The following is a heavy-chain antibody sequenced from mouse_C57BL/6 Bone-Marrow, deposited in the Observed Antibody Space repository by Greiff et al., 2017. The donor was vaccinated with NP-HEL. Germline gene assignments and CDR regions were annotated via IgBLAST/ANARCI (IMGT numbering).Heavy chain of an antibody. J-gene: IGHJ2*01. CDR3: ARWKSLLPYPFDY. Sequence: EVQLQQSGPGLVKPSPTLSLTCSVTGYSITSYYWNWIRKFPGNKLEYMGYISYSGSTYYNPSLKSRISITRDTSKNQYYLQLNSVTTEDTATYYCARWKSLLPYPFDYWGQGTTLTVSS. CDR2: ISYSGST. CDR1: GYSITSYY. V-gene: IGHV3-8*01. D-gene: IGHD1-1*01.